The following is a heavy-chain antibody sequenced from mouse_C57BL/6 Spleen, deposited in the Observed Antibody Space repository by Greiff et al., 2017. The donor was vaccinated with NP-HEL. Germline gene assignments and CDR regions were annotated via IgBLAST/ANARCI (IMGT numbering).Heavy chain of an antibody. CDR2: INPNNGGT. Sequence: VQLKESGPELVKPGASVKMSCKASGYTFTDYNMHWVKQSHGKSLEWIGYINPNNGGTSYNQKFKGKATLTVNKSSSTAYMELRSLTSEDSAVYYCARSGKGTGTDYWGQGTTLTVSS. V-gene: IGHV1-22*01. D-gene: IGHD4-1*01. CDR1: GYTFTDYN. J-gene: IGHJ2*01. CDR3: ARSGKGTGTDY.